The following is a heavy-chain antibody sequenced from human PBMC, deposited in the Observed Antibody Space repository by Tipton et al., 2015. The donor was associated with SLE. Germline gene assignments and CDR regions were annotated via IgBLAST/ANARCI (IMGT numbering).Heavy chain of an antibody. D-gene: IGHD6-13*01. CDR2: ISGSGGSA. V-gene: IGHV3-23*01. J-gene: IGHJ4*02. CDR3: AKDVIAAAGTWYFDY. CDR1: GFTFSSYA. Sequence: SLRLSCAASGFTFSSYAMSWVRQAPGKGLEWVSAISGSGGSAYYADSVKGRFTISRDNSKNTLYLQMNSLRAEDTAVYYCAKDVIAAAGTWYFDYWGQGTLVTVSS.